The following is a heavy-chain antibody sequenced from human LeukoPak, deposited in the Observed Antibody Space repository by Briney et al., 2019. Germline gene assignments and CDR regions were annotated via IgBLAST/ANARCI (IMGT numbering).Heavy chain of an antibody. CDR1: GGSISSYY. V-gene: IGHV4-4*09. Sequence: SETLSLTCTVSGGSISSYYWSWIRQPAGKGLEWIGYIYSTGNTNYNPSLKGRVTISLDTSKNQFSLNLSSVTAADTAVYYCAKHDTVFGAAHFYMDVWGKGTTVTVSS. D-gene: IGHD3-3*01. CDR2: IYSTGNT. J-gene: IGHJ6*03. CDR3: AKHDTVFGAAHFYMDV.